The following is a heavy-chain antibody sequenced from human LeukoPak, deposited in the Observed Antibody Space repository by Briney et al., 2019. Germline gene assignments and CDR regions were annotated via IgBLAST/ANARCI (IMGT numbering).Heavy chain of an antibody. J-gene: IGHJ4*02. CDR3: ARGGPYGYSYGYLDY. CDR1: GFTVSSNY. Sequence: PGESLRLSCAASGFTVSSNYMSWVRQAPGKGLEWVSVIYSGGSTYYADSVKGRFTISRDNSKNTLYLQMNSLRAEDTAVYYCARGGPYGYSYGYLDYWGPGTLVTVSS. CDR2: IYSGGST. V-gene: IGHV3-53*01. D-gene: IGHD5-18*01.